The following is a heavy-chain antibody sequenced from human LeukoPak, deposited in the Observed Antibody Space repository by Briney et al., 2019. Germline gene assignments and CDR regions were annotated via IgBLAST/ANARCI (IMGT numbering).Heavy chain of an antibody. J-gene: IGHJ4*02. CDR3: AREPAMVRGVKTSDY. V-gene: IGHV1-18*01. CDR2: ISAYNGNT. Sequence: GASVKVSCKASGYTFTSYGISWVRQAPGQGLEWMGWISAYNGNTNYAQKLQGRVTMTTDTSTSTAYMELRSLRSDDTAVYYCAREPAMVRGVKTSDYWGQGTLVTVSS. CDR1: GYTFTSYG. D-gene: IGHD3-10*01.